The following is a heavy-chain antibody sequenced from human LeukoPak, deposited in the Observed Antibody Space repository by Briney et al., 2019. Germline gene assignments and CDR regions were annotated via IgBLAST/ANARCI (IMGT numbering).Heavy chain of an antibody. CDR2: INTDGSST. V-gene: IGHV3-74*01. Sequence: GGSLRLSCAASGFTFSSYWMHWVRQVPGKGLVWVSRINTDGSSTSYADSVKGRFTISRDNAKNSLYLQMNSLRAEDTAVYYCARAANYFDSSGTYYFDYWGQGTLVTVSS. D-gene: IGHD3-22*01. J-gene: IGHJ4*02. CDR1: GFTFSSYW. CDR3: ARAANYFDSSGTYYFDY.